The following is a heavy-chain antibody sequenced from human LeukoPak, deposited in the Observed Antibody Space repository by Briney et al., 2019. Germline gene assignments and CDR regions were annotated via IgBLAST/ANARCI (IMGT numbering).Heavy chain of an antibody. CDR3: AAKWELGGVGAFDI. D-gene: IGHD1-26*01. J-gene: IGHJ3*02. V-gene: IGHV4-4*07. Sequence: SETLSLTCTVSGGSISSYYWSWIRQPAGKGLEWIGRIYTSGSTNYNPSLKSRVAMSVDTSKNQFSLKLSSVTAADTAVYYGAAKWELGGVGAFDIWGQGTMVTVSS. CDR1: GGSISSYY. CDR2: IYTSGST.